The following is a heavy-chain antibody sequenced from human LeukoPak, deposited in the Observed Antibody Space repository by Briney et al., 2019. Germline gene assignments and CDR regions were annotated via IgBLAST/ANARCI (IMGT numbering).Heavy chain of an antibody. V-gene: IGHV4-61*02. CDR2: IYTSGST. CDR3: ARVRITIFGVANWFDP. D-gene: IGHD3-3*01. CDR1: GGSISSGSYY. Sequence: PSETLSLTCTVSGGSISSGSYYWSWIRQPAGKGLEWIGRIYTSGSTNYNPSLKSRVTISVDTSKNQFSLKLSSVTAADTAVYYCARVRITIFGVANWFDPWGQGTLVTVSP. J-gene: IGHJ5*02.